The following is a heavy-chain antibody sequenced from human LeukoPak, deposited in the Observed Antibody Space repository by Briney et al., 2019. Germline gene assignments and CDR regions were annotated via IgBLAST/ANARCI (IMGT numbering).Heavy chain of an antibody. J-gene: IGHJ4*02. CDR2: FNPSGRST. Sequence: ASVKVSCKASGYTFTDYYIHWVRQAPGQGLEWMGMFNPSGRSTRYAQKFQGRITMTRDTSTSAVYMELSSLRSEDTVVYYCARVPDFYYDASDYSCLGYWGQGTLVTVSS. V-gene: IGHV1-46*01. CDR1: GYTFTDYY. CDR3: ARVPDFYYDASDYSCLGY. D-gene: IGHD3-22*01.